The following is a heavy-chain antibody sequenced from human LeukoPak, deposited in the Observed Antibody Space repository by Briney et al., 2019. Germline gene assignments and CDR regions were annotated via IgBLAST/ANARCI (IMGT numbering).Heavy chain of an antibody. V-gene: IGHV3-30*03. J-gene: IGHJ2*01. Sequence: GGSLRLSCAASGFTFSNYGMHWVRQGPGKGLEWVAVISFDGSNKYYADSVKGRFTISRDNSKNTLYMQMNSLRAEDTAVYYCARDLSTYWYFDLWGRGTLVTVSS. CDR1: GFTFSNYG. CDR3: ARDLSTYWYFDL. CDR2: ISFDGSNK.